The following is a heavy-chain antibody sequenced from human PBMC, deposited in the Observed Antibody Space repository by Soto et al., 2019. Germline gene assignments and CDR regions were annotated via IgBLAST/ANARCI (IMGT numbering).Heavy chain of an antibody. Sequence: QVQLQESGPGLVKPSQSLSLTCTVSGGSISGGGDYWSWVRQHPGKGLEWIGCIYNSGATYYNPSRKGRVTISVDTSKSQFSLRLTSMAAADTAVYYCTRGRAPSISFGGNGMDVWGQGTTVTVSS. CDR2: IYNSGAT. V-gene: IGHV4-31*03. J-gene: IGHJ6*02. D-gene: IGHD3-16*01. CDR1: GGSISGGGDY. CDR3: TRGRAPSISFGGNGMDV.